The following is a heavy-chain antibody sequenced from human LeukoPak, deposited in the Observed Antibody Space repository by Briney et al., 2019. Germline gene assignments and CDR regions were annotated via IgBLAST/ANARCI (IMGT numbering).Heavy chain of an antibody. CDR1: GFTFSSYD. J-gene: IGHJ4*02. Sequence: GGSLRLSCAASGFTFSSYDMSWVRQAPGKGVEWVSAISGSGGSTYYADSVKGRFTISRDNSKNTLYLQMNSLRAEDTAVYYCAKIEGTYYDFWSGYYTFDYWGQGTLVTVSS. CDR2: ISGSGGST. D-gene: IGHD3-3*01. CDR3: AKIEGTYYDFWSGYYTFDY. V-gene: IGHV3-23*01.